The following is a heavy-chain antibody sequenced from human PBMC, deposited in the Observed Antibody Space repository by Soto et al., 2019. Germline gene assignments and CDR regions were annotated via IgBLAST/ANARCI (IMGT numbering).Heavy chain of an antibody. CDR3: AREAGRDSSGYYYSRYYLDY. J-gene: IGHJ4*02. Sequence: SETLSLTCTVSSGPISSYYWSWIRQPPGKGLEWIGYIYYSGSTNYNPSLKSRVTISVDTSKNQFSLKLSSVTAADTAVYYCAREAGRDSSGYYYSRYYLDYWGQGTLVTVSS. CDR1: SGPISSYY. V-gene: IGHV4-59*01. CDR2: IYYSGST. D-gene: IGHD3-22*01.